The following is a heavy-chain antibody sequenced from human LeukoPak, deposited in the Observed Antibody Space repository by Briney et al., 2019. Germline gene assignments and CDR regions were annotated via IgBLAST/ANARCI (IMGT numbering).Heavy chain of an antibody. J-gene: IGHJ5*02. D-gene: IGHD2-15*01. CDR2: IYPADSDI. Sequence: GESLKISWKGSGYSINNYWIAWVRQMPGKGLEWMVIIYPADSDIRYSPSFQGQVTISADKSISTAYLQWNSLKASDTAMYYCARQEYCSGASCYTWFDPWGQGTLVTVSS. V-gene: IGHV5-51*01. CDR1: GYSINNYW. CDR3: ARQEYCSGASCYTWFDP.